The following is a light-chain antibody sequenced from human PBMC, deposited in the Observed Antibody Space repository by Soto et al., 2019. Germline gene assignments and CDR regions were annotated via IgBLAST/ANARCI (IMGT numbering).Light chain of an antibody. V-gene: IGKV3-11*01. CDR1: QSVSSY. CDR3: QHGSHPWLT. J-gene: IGKJ4*01. CDR2: DAS. Sequence: EIVLTQSPATLSLSPGERATLSCRASQSVSSYLAWYQQKPGQAPRLLIYDASNRATGIPARFSGSGSGTDFAITSSILYHECLSVYYCQHGSHPWLTFGGGTKVEIK.